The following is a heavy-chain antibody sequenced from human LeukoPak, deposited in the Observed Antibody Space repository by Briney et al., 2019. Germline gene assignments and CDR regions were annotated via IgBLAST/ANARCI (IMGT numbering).Heavy chain of an antibody. CDR3: ARVGQWLPYFDY. D-gene: IGHD6-19*01. CDR1: GGSISSSSYY. J-gene: IGHJ4*02. CDR2: IYYSGST. V-gene: IGHV4-39*01. Sequence: SETLSLTCTVSGGSISSSSYYWGWIRQPPGKGLEWIGSIYYSGSTYYNPSLKSRVTISVDTSKNQFSLKLSSVTAADTAVYYCARVGQWLPYFDYWGQGTLVTVSS.